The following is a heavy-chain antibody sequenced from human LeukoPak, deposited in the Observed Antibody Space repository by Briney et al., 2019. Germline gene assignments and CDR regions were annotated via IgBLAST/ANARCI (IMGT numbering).Heavy chain of an antibody. Sequence: GSSVKVSCTTSGGTFSNYDIIWVRQAPGQRPEWMGGTIPMYATPNYAQNLQGRVTITTDDSTSTVYMELTSLRSDDTAVYYCARARSASRRSDAFGAWGQGTLVTVSS. D-gene: IGHD6-13*01. CDR3: ARARSASRRSDAFGA. J-gene: IGHJ3*01. CDR1: GGTFSNYD. V-gene: IGHV1-69*05. CDR2: TIPMYATP.